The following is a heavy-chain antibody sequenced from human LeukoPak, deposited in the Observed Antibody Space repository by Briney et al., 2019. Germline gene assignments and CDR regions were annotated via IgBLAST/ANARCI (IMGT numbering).Heavy chain of an antibody. CDR3: AKGRREYSSSAGFFDY. J-gene: IGHJ4*02. D-gene: IGHD6-6*01. Sequence: GGPLRLSCAASGFTFSSYGMHWVRQAPGKGLEWVAFIRYDGSNKYYADSVKGRFTISIDNSKNTLYLQMNSLRAEDTAVYYCAKGRREYSSSAGFFDYWGQGALVTVSS. V-gene: IGHV3-30*02. CDR1: GFTFSSYG. CDR2: IRYDGSNK.